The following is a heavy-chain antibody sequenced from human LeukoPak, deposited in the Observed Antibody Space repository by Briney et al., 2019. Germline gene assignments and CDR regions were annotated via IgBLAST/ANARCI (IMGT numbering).Heavy chain of an antibody. D-gene: IGHD5-12*01. Sequence: ASVAVSCKASGYTFTSYDINWVRQATGQGLEWMGWMNPNSGNTGYAQKFQGRVTITRNTSISTAYMELSRLRSDDTAVYYCAREDIVATTAFGPWGQGTLVTVSS. CDR1: GYTFTSYD. J-gene: IGHJ5*02. V-gene: IGHV1-8*03. CDR2: MNPNSGNT. CDR3: AREDIVATTAFGP.